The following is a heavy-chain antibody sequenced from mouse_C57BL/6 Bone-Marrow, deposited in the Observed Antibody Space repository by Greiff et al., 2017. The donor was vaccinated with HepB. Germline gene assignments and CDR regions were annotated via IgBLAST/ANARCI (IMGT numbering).Heavy chain of an antibody. CDR2: IDPSDSYT. J-gene: IGHJ2*01. D-gene: IGHD1-1*01. V-gene: IGHV1-50*01. CDR3: ASSYGSSYGGFFDY. CDR1: GYTFTSYW. Sequence: QVQLQQPGAELVKPGASVKLSCKASGYTFTSYWMQWVKQRPGQGLEWIGEIDPSDSYTNYNQKFKGKATLTVDTSSSTAYMQLSSLTSEDSAVYYCASSYGSSYGGFFDYWGQGTTLTVAS.